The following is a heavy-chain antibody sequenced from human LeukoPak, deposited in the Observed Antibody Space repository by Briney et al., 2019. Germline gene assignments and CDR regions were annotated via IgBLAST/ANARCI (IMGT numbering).Heavy chain of an antibody. V-gene: IGHV4-34*01. CDR2: INHSEST. CDR3: ARGGFGYYYYYYGMDV. J-gene: IGHJ6*02. D-gene: IGHD3-3*01. Sequence: SETLSLTCAVYGGSFSGYYWSWIRQPPGKGLEWIGEINHSESTNYNPSLKSRVTISVDTSKNQFSLKLSSVTAADTAVYYCARGGFGYYYYYYGMDVWGQGTTVTVSS. CDR1: GGSFSGYY.